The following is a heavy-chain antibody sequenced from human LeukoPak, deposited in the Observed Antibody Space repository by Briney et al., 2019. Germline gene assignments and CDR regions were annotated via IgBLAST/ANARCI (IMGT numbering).Heavy chain of an antibody. V-gene: IGHV3-23*01. CDR3: AKDRSGVVKDSSI. CDR1: GFTLSSSA. CDR2: ISGSGGST. Sequence: AGGSLRLSCAASGFTLSSSAMNWVRQAPGKGLEWVSAISGSGGSTYYADSVKGRFTISRDNSKNTLYLQMNSLRAEDTAVYYCAKDRSGVVKDSSIWGQGTLVTVSS. D-gene: IGHD3-3*01. J-gene: IGHJ4*02.